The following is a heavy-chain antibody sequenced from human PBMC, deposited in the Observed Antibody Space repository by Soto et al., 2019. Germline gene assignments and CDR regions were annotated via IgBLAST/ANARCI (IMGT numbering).Heavy chain of an antibody. CDR3: KQGGKNWRATGCFTLFRR. D-gene: IGHD2-2*01. V-gene: IGHV2-5*02. J-gene: IGHJ4*03. Sequence: TLLKNTQPLTLTWGFSGYPLSSRGVGVGWIRQPPRKALEWLALIYWDGDKRYSPSLKTRLTITKDTSKNQVVLTMTNMDPVEATTYYCKQGGKNWRATGCFTLFRRRGRGTLGNRPF. CDR2: IYWDGDK. CDR1: GYPLSSRGVG.